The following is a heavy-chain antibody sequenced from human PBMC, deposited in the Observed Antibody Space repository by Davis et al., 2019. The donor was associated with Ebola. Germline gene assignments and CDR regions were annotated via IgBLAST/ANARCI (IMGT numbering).Heavy chain of an antibody. V-gene: IGHV6-1*01. D-gene: IGHD5-18*01. J-gene: IGHJ6*02. CDR2: TYYQSKWYN. Sequence: HSQTLSLTCAISGDSVSTAGWNWIRQSPSRGLAWLGRTYYQSKWYNDYAASVKSRITINPDTSKNQFTLQLTSVTPEDTALYYCARGWLRGGMDVWGEGTTVTV. CDR3: ARGWLRGGMDV. CDR1: GDSVSTAG.